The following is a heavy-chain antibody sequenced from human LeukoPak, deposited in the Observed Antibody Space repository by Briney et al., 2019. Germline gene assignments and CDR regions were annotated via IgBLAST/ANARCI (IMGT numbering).Heavy chain of an antibody. Sequence: PGGSLRLSCAASGFTFSNYNMNWVRQAPGKGLEWVSSISSSSSYIYYADSLRGRFTISRDNSKNTLYLQMNSLRAEDTAVYYCAKDRYYYDSSGQTDGKFDYWGQGTLVTVSS. D-gene: IGHD3-22*01. CDR2: ISSSSSYI. CDR3: AKDRYYYDSSGQTDGKFDY. J-gene: IGHJ4*02. V-gene: IGHV3-21*04. CDR1: GFTFSNYN.